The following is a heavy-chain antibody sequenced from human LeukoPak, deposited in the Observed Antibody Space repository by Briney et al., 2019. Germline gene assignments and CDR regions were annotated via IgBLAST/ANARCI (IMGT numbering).Heavy chain of an antibody. CDR1: GGTFSSYA. V-gene: IGHV1-69*01. Sequence: SVKVSCKASGGTFSSYAISWVRQAPGQGREWMGGISPIFGTANYAPKFQGRVTINADESTSTAYMELSSLRSEDTAVYYCAGGYSYGYSFDYWGQGTLVTVSS. D-gene: IGHD5-18*01. J-gene: IGHJ4*02. CDR3: AGGYSYGYSFDY. CDR2: ISPIFGTA.